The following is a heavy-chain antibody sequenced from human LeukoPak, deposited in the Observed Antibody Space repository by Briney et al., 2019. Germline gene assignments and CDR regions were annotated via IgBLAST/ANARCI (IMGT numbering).Heavy chain of an antibody. J-gene: IGHJ4*02. CDR3: ARGIPLDSTDEVEDY. D-gene: IGHD2-2*01. CDR2: ISSSSSYI. Sequence: GGSLRLSCAASGFTFSSYSMNWVRQAPGKGLEWVSSISSSSSYIYYADSVKGRFTISRDNAKNSLYLQMNSLRAEDTAVYYCARGIPLDSTDEVEDYWGQGTLVTVSS. V-gene: IGHV3-21*01. CDR1: GFTFSSYS.